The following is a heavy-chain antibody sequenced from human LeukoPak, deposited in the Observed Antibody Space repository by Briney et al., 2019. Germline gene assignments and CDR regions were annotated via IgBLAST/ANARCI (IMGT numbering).Heavy chain of an antibody. V-gene: IGHV3-30-3*01. CDR1: GFTFSSYA. J-gene: IGHJ4*02. Sequence: GGSLRLSCAASGFTFSSYAMHWVRQAPDKGLEWVAVISYDGSNKYYADSVKGRFTVSRDNSKNTLYLQMNSLRAEDTALYYCARDYCGGDCYSEFDYWGQGTLVTVSS. D-gene: IGHD2-21*01. CDR3: ARDYCGGDCYSEFDY. CDR2: ISYDGSNK.